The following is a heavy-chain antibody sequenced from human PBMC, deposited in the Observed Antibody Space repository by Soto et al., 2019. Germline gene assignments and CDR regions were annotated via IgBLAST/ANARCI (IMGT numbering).Heavy chain of an antibody. CDR2: MSAYNGNT. J-gene: IGHJ6*03. CDR1: GYTFTSYG. V-gene: IGHV1-18*01. CDR3: ARVHCSGGSCYSHYYYYYMDV. Sequence: QVQLVQSGAEVKKTGASVKVSCKAYGYTFTSYGISWVRQAPGQGLEWMGWMSAYNGNTNYAPKLQGRVTMTTDTSPSTDYMELRSLRSDDTAVYYCARVHCSGGSCYSHYYYYYMDVWGKGTTVTVSS. D-gene: IGHD2-15*01.